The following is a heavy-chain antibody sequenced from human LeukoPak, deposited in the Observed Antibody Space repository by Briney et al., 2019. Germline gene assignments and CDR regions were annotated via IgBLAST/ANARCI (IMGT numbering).Heavy chain of an antibody. J-gene: IGHJ5*02. D-gene: IGHD3-16*02. CDR3: ARRDYDYVWGSYRYSNWFDP. V-gene: IGHV4-59*12. Sequence: SETLSLTCTVSGGSISSYYWSWIRQPPGKGLEWIGYIYYSGSTNYNPSLKSRVTISVDTSKNQFSLKLSSVTAADTAVYYCARRDYDYVWGSYRYSNWFDPWGQGTLVTVSS. CDR1: GGSISSYY. CDR2: IYYSGST.